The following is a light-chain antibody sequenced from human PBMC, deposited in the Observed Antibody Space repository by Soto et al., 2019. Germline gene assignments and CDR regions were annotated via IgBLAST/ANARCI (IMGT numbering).Light chain of an antibody. CDR1: QSLGSSY. J-gene: IGKJ1*01. CDR3: QQYGGSPRA. V-gene: IGKV3-20*01. Sequence: EMVLTQSPGTLSLSPGERATLSCRASQSLGSSYLAWYQQKPGQAPRLLIYGVSSRATGIPDRFSGSGSGTDFTLTISRLEPEDVAMYYCQQYGGSPRAFGQGTEVEIK. CDR2: GVS.